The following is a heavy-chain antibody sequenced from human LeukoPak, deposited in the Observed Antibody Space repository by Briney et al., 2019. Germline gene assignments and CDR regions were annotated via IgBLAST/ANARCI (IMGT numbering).Heavy chain of an antibody. V-gene: IGHV1-18*01. CDR3: ARPYSSSWPNYFDY. Sequence: GASVKVSCKASGGTFSSYAISWVRQAPGQGLEWMGWISAYNGNTNYAQKLQGRVTMTTDTSTSTAYMELRSLRSDDTAVYYCARPYSSSWPNYFDYWGQGTLVTVSS. J-gene: IGHJ4*02. CDR1: GGTFSSYA. D-gene: IGHD6-13*01. CDR2: ISAYNGNT.